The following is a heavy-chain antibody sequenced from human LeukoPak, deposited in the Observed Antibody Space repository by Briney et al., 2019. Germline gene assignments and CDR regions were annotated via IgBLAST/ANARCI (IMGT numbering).Heavy chain of an antibody. D-gene: IGHD6-13*01. J-gene: IGHJ4*02. V-gene: IGHV1-58*01. CDR3: AAVKYSSSWFGGDY. Sequence: GTSVKVSCKASGFTFTSSAVQWVRQARGQRLEWIGWIVVGSGNTNYAQKFQERVTITRDMSTSTAYMELSSLRSEDTAVYYCAAVKYSSSWFGGDYWGQGTLVTVSS. CDR2: IVVGSGNT. CDR1: GFTFTSSA.